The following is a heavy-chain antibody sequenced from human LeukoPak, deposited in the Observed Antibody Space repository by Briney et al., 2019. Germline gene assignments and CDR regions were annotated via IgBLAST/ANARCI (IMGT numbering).Heavy chain of an antibody. D-gene: IGHD4-17*01. Sequence: GASVTVSCKASGYPFNNYDINWVRQAAGQGLEWMGWMNPHSGKTGYAQNFQGRVTMTRDTSISTAYMELSSLRSEDTAVYYCARLSSHYGDYKVDPWGQGTLVTVSS. J-gene: IGHJ5*02. V-gene: IGHV1-8*01. CDR1: GYPFNNYD. CDR2: MNPHSGKT. CDR3: ARLSSHYGDYKVDP.